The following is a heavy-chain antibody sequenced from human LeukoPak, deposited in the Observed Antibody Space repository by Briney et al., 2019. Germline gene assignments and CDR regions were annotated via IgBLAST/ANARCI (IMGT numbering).Heavy chain of an antibody. J-gene: IGHJ4*02. CDR1: GGTFSSYA. D-gene: IGHD6-19*01. CDR2: IIPIFGTE. Sequence: SVKVSCKASGGTFSSYAISWVRQAPGQGLEWMGGIIPIFGTENYAQKLQGRVTITTDESTSTAYMELSSLRSEDTAVYYCAREVVGGSGTLDFRAPLDYWGQGTLVTVSS. CDR3: AREVVGGSGTLDFRAPLDY. V-gene: IGHV1-69*05.